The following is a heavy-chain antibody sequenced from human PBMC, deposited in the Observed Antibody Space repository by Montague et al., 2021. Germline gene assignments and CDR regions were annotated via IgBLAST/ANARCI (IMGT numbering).Heavy chain of an antibody. D-gene: IGHD2-21*01. CDR2: IKQDGSEK. J-gene: IGHJ4*02. V-gene: IGHV3-7*01. CDR1: GFTFSNYW. Sequence: SLRLSCAASGFTFSNYWMSWVRQAPGKGLEWVAHIKQDGSEKHYVDSVKGRFTISRDNAKNSLSLQMNSLRAEDTAVYFCARDQGQGYCGGDCYVGLDYWGQGTLVTVSS. CDR3: ARDQGQGYCGGDCYVGLDY.